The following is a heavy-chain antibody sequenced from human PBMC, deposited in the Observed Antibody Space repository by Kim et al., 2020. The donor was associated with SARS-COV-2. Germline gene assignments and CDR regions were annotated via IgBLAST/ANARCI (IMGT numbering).Heavy chain of an antibody. V-gene: IGHV1-24*01. D-gene: IGHD1-20*01. CDR3: ATDGI. J-gene: IGHJ4*02. CDR2: FEPEEGET. Sequence: FEPEEGETMYEREVQGRVTMTEDTSTDTAYMELSSLRSEDTAVYYCATDGIWGQGTLVTVSS.